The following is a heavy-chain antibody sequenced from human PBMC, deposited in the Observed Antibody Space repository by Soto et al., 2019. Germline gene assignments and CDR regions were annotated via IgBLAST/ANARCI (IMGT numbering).Heavy chain of an antibody. CDR1: GYPISSGYY. CDR3: ARSSGYVPGGY. D-gene: IGHD5-12*01. CDR2: IHHSGST. V-gene: IGHV4-38-2*01. Sequence: SETLSLTCAVSGYPISSGYYWVWIRQPPGKGLEWIGIIHHSGSTYYNPSLRSRITISVDTSKNQFSPKMPSVTAADTAVYYCARSSGYVPGGYWGQGILVTVSS. J-gene: IGHJ4*02.